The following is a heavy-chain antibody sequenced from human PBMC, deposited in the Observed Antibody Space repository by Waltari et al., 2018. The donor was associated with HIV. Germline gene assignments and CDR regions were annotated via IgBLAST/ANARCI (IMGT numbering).Heavy chain of an antibody. V-gene: IGHV1-24*01. J-gene: IGHJ1*01. CDR3: VTLYNESPLYSNF. D-gene: IGHD2-15*01. CDR2: FDPKNGKP. Sequence: QLIQSTSALKRPGASVTISCQVSGYPLGDLSMQWGRKGGGQGLEWMGGFDPKNGKPVYSQRFWGRVSLAEDTSEDTAFLELTRHTSDDTAVYFCVTLYNESPLYSNFWGQGTLVTV. CDR1: GYPLGDLS.